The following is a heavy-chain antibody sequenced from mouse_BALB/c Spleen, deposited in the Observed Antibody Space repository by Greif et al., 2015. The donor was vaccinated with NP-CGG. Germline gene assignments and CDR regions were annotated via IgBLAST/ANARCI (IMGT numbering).Heavy chain of an antibody. Sequence: VQLVESGAELARPGASVKLSCKASGYTFTDYYINWVKQRTGQGLEWIGEIYPGSGNTYYNEKFKGKATLTADKSSSTAYMQLSSLTSEDSAVYFCARDSRYFDVWGAGTTVTVSP. V-gene: IGHV1-77*01. CDR3: ARDSRYFDV. CDR2: IYPGSGNT. J-gene: IGHJ1*01. CDR1: GYTFTDYY.